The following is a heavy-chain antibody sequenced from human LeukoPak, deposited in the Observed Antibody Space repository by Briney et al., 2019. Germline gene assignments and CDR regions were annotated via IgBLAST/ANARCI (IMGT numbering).Heavy chain of an antibody. J-gene: IGHJ4*02. CDR3: AREGVPFARDY. CDR2: IKQDGSAK. D-gene: IGHD2-2*01. CDR1: AFTFSSDW. V-gene: IGHV3-7*01. Sequence: GGSLRLSCAASAFTFSSDWMGWVRQPQGKGLRWGANIKQDGSAKKHLDSMKGRFTIPRDNAKNALYLQLNTLRPEDTAIYYCAREGVPFARDYWGQGTLVTVSS.